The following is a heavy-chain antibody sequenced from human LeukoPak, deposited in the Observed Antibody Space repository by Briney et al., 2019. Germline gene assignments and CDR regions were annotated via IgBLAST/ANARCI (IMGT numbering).Heavy chain of an antibody. D-gene: IGHD2-2*02. V-gene: IGHV3-7*01. CDR3: ARSYCSSISCYN. CDR1: GFTFSTYW. CDR2: IKQDGSEK. Sequence: GGSLRLSCAASGFTFSTYWMSWVRQAPGKGLEWVANIKQDGSEKYYVDSVKGRFTISRDNAKNSLYLQMNSLRVEDTAVYFCARSYCSSISCYNWGQGTLVTVSS. J-gene: IGHJ4*02.